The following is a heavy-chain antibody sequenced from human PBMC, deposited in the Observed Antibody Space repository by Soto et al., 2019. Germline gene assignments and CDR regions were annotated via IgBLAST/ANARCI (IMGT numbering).Heavy chain of an antibody. CDR2: IYYSGRT. D-gene: IGHD2-21*02. CDR3: ARQRTTVVTQAYFDH. V-gene: IGHV4-39*01. CDR1: CESISSSSYY. J-gene: IGHJ4*02. Sequence: LSLTCIVSCESISSSSYYWGWIRQPPGKGLEWIGSIYYSGRTYYNPSLKSRVTISIDTSKNQFSLKLSSVTATDTAVYYCARQRTTVVTQAYFDHWGQGTLVTVSS.